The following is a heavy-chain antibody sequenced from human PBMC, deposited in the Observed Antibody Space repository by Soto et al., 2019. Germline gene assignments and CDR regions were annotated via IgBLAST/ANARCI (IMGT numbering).Heavy chain of an antibody. CDR3: ARGTSSQLYLRRDFDS. D-gene: IGHD5-18*01. V-gene: IGHV3-30*04. CDR1: GFTFNNYD. CDR2: ISYDGNTK. Sequence: QVQLVESRGGVVQPGRSLRLSCAASGFTFNNYDMHWVRQTPGKGLEWVALISYDGNTKHYTDSVKGRFTLSRDNSKNTLYLQMNSLRPEDTAVYYCARGTSSQLYLRRDFDSWGQGTLVTVSS. J-gene: IGHJ4*02.